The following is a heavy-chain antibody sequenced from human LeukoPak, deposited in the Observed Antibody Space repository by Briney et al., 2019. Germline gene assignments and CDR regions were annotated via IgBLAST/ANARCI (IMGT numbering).Heavy chain of an antibody. V-gene: IGHV4-59*01. J-gene: IGHJ4*02. CDR1: GDSISGYY. Sequence: KPSETLSLTCTVSGDSISGYYWSWIRQPPGKGLEWIGFIYDSGNTNYNPSLKSRVTISVDTPKKQFSLKLSSVTAADTAVYFCARNAKDAAMVIYFDYWGQGTLVTVSS. CDR3: ARNAKDAAMVIYFDY. CDR2: IYDSGNT. D-gene: IGHD5-18*01.